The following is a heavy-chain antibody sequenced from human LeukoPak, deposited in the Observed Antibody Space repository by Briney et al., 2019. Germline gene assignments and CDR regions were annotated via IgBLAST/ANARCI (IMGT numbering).Heavy chain of an antibody. D-gene: IGHD3-22*01. Sequence: SETLSLTCTVSGDSFSSNNYWTWVRQPPGKGLEWIGEIYRSGATNYNPSLRSRVTVSLDKSKNQFSLRLNSVTAADTAIYYCARNAGYSDLNFWGQGVLVTVAS. CDR3: ARNAGYSDLNF. CDR1: GDSFSSNNY. CDR2: IYRSGAT. J-gene: IGHJ4*02. V-gene: IGHV4-4*02.